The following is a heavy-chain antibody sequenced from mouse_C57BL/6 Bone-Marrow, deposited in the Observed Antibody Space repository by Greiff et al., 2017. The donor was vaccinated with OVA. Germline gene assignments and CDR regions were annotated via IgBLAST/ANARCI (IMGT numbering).Heavy chain of an antibody. V-gene: IGHV3-6*01. D-gene: IGHD4-1*01. CDR1: GYSITSGYY. J-gene: IGHJ2*01. CDR3: ARDQGGWDGVY. Sequence: VQLKESGPGLVKPSQSLSLTCSVTGYSITSGYYWNWIRQFPGNKLEWMGYISYDGSNNYNPSLKNRISITRDTSKNQFFLKLNSVTTEDTATYYCARDQGGWDGVYWGQGTTLTVSS. CDR2: ISYDGSN.